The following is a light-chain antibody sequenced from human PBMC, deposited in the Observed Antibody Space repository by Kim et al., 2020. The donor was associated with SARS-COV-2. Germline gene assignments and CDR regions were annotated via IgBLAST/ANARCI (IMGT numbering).Light chain of an antibody. CDR2: YDS. CDR1: NIGSKS. CDR3: QVWDSSSDWV. Sequence: SYELTQPPSVSVAPGKTARITCGGNNIGSKSVHWYQQKPGQAPVLVIYYDSDRPSGIPERFSGSNSGNTATLTISRVDAGDEADYYCQVWDSSSDWVFGGGTQLTVL. V-gene: IGLV3-21*04. J-gene: IGLJ3*02.